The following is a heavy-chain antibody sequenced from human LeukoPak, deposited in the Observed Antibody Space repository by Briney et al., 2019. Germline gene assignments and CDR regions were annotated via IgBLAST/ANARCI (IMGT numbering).Heavy chain of an antibody. CDR2: IYHSGST. J-gene: IGHJ4*02. CDR1: GYSISSGYY. Sequence: SETLSLTCAVSGYSISSGYYWGWIRQPPGKGLEWIGSIYHSGSTYYNPSLKSRVTISVDTSKNQFSLKLSSVTAADTAVYYCARERPAWDIVVVPAAPLDYWGQGTLVTVSS. V-gene: IGHV4-38-2*02. CDR3: ARERPAWDIVVVPAAPLDY. D-gene: IGHD2-2*01.